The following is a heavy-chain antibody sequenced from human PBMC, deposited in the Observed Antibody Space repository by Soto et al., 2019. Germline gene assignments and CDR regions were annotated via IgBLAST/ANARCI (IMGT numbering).Heavy chain of an antibody. CDR2: IYYSGST. CDR1: GGSISSSSYY. J-gene: IGHJ4*02. V-gene: IGHV4-39*01. CDR3: ARRESGYYDILTGNPFDY. D-gene: IGHD3-9*01. Sequence: ETLSLTCTVSGGSISSSSYYWGWIRQPPGKGLEWIGSIYYSGSTYYNPSLKSRVTISVDTSKNQFSLKLSSVTAADTAVYYCARRESGYYDILTGNPFDYWGQGTLVTVSS.